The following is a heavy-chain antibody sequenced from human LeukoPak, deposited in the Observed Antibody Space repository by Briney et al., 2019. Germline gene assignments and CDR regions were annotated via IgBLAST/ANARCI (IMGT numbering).Heavy chain of an antibody. V-gene: IGHV4-39*07. D-gene: IGHD1-26*01. CDR3: AGSARQFDC. Sequence: SETLSLTCTVSGGSISSSSYYWGWIRQPPGKGLEWIGSIYYSGSTYYNPSLKSRVTISVDTSKNQFSLKLSSVTAADTAVYYCAGSARQFDCWGQGVLVTVSS. J-gene: IGHJ5*01. CDR1: GGSISSSSYY. CDR2: IYYSGST.